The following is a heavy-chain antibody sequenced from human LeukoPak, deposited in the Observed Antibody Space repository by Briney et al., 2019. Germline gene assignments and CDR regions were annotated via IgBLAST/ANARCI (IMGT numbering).Heavy chain of an antibody. CDR1: GYSFTSYW. CDR3: ARFVNWGWPDYYYYGMDV. D-gene: IGHD7-27*01. J-gene: IGHJ6*02. V-gene: IGHV5-51*01. CDR2: IYPGDSDT. Sequence: GESLKISCKGSGYSFTSYWIGWVRQMPGKGLEWMGIIYPGDSDTRYSPSFQGQVTISADKSISTAYLQWSSLKASDTAMYYCARFVNWGWPDYYYYGMDVWGQGTTVTVSS.